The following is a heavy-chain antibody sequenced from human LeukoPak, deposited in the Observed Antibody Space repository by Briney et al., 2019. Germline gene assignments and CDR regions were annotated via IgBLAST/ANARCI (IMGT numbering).Heavy chain of an antibody. V-gene: IGHV1-2*02. D-gene: IGHD6-6*01. J-gene: IGHJ5*01. CDR1: GYTFTGYY. CDR2: INPNSGGT. CDR3: AGGWQIISSGGFVDP. Sequence: ASVKVSCKASGYTFTGYYMHWVRQAPGQGLEWMGWINPNSGGTNYAQKFQGRVTMTRDTSISTAYLELSRLSSDDTAVYYCAGGWQIISSGGFVDPWGQGTLVTVSS.